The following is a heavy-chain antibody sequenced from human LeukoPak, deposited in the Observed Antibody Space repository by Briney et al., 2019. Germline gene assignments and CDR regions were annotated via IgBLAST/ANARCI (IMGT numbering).Heavy chain of an antibody. V-gene: IGHV3-21*01. D-gene: IGHD5-12*01. Sequence: TGGSLRLACAASGFTFTSYSMNWVRQAPGKGLEWVSSISSSSSYIYYADSVKGRFTISRDNAKNSLYLQMNSLRAEDTAVYYCARVRTWIPDHWGQGTLVTVSS. CDR1: GFTFTSYS. J-gene: IGHJ5*02. CDR2: ISSSSSYI. CDR3: ARVRTWIPDH.